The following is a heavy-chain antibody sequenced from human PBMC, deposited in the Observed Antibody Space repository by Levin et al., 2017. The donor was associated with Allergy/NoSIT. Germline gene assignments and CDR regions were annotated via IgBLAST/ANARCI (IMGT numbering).Heavy chain of an antibody. Sequence: PVASVKVSCAASGFTFSGSAMHWVRQASGKGLEWIGRIRSKAHSYATAYGASMKDRFTISRDDSKNTAYLQVNSLNTEDAAVYYCVRHVDGSSWLDWGQGTLVTVSS. D-gene: IGHD6-13*01. J-gene: IGHJ4*02. CDR3: VRHVDGSSWLD. CDR2: IRSKAHSYAT. V-gene: IGHV3-73*01. CDR1: GFTFSGSA.